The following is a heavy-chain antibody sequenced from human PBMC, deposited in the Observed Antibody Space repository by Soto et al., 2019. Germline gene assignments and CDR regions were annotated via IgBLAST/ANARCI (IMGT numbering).Heavy chain of an antibody. CDR3: ARHGNYYDSSGPMAFDI. D-gene: IGHD3-22*01. CDR1: GYSLTSYW. CDR2: IDPSDSYT. V-gene: IGHV5-10-1*01. Sequence: GESLKISCKGSGYSLTSYWISWVRQMPGKGLEWMGRIDPSDSYTNYSPSFQGHVTISADKSISTAYLQWSSLKASDTAMYYCARHGNYYDSSGPMAFDIWGQGTMVTVSS. J-gene: IGHJ3*02.